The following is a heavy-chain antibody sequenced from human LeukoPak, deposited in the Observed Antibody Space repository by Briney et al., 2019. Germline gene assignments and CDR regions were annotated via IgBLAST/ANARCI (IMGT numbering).Heavy chain of an antibody. D-gene: IGHD4-17*01. Sequence: AVKVRFYSSGGTFSSYAISRVRQAPGQGLEWMGRIIPILGIANYAQKFQGRVTITADKSTSTAYMELSSLRSEDTAVYYCAGTTVTAVFDYWGQGTLVTVSS. V-gene: IGHV1-69*04. CDR1: GGTFSSYA. CDR3: AGTTVTAVFDY. CDR2: IIPILGIA. J-gene: IGHJ4*02.